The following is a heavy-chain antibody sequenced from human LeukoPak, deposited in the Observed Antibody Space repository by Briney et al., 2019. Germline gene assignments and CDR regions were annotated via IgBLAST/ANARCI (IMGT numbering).Heavy chain of an antibody. J-gene: IGHJ4*02. Sequence: SETLSLTCAVYGGSFRDYFWRWLRQPPGKGLEWIGEINHSGSTNYNPSLKSRVTISVDTSKNQFSLKLSSVTAADTAVYYCTRGNWNVRFDYWGQGTLVTVSS. D-gene: IGHD1-1*01. V-gene: IGHV4-34*01. CDR3: TRGNWNVRFDY. CDR1: GGSFRDYF. CDR2: INHSGST.